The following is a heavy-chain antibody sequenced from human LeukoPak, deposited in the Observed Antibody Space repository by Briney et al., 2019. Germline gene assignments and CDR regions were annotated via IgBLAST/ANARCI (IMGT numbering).Heavy chain of an antibody. J-gene: IGHJ4*02. V-gene: IGHV4-59*01. Sequence: SETLSLTCTVSGGSISSYYWSWIRQPPGEGLEWIGYIYYSGSTNYNPSLKSRVTISVDTSKNQFSLKLSSVTAADTAVYYCARVNVDTAMVDYWGQGTLVTVSS. D-gene: IGHD5-18*01. CDR3: ARVNVDTAMVDY. CDR2: IYYSGST. CDR1: GGSISSYY.